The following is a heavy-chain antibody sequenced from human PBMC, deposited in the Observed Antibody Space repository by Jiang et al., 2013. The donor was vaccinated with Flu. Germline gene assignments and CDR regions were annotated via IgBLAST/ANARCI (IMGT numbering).Heavy chain of an antibody. CDR1: FTSYD. J-gene: IGHJ4*02. V-gene: IGHV1-3*01. CDR2: STLAMVT. Sequence: FTSYDYAWVRQAPGQGLSGWDGSTLAMVTQNITQKFQGRVTITRDTSASTAYMELSSLRSEDTAVYYCARDYYRWGQGTLVTVSS. CDR3: ARDYYR. D-gene: IGHD3-10*01.